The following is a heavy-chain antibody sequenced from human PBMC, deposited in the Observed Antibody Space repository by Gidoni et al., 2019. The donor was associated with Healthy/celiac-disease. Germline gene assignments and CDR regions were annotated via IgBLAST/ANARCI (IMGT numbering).Heavy chain of an antibody. Sequence: EVQLVESGGGLVQPGRSLRRSCAASGCTFDDYAMHWVRQAPGKGLELVSGISLNSGSIGYADSVKGRFTISRDNAKDSLYLQMNSLRAEDTALYYCAKDLSENYGDYVTPVFDYWGQGTLVTVSS. J-gene: IGHJ4*02. D-gene: IGHD4-17*01. V-gene: IGHV3-9*01. CDR1: GCTFDDYA. CDR2: ISLNSGSI. CDR3: AKDLSENYGDYVTPVFDY.